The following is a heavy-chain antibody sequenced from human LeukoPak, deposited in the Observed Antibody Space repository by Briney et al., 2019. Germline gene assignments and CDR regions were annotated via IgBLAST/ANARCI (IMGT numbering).Heavy chain of an antibody. J-gene: IGHJ5*02. CDR2: IYPSDSGT. Sequence: GESLKISCKGSGYSFTTYWIGWVRQMPGKGLEWMGIIYPSDSGTRYSPSFPGQVTISADKSISTAYLQWSSLKASDTAMYYCARWGTSPSWFDPWGQGTLVTVSS. CDR3: ARWGTSPSWFDP. D-gene: IGHD3-16*01. CDR1: GYSFTTYW. V-gene: IGHV5-51*01.